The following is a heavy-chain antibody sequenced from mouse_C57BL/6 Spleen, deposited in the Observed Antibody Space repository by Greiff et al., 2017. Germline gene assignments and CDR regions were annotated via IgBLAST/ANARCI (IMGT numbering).Heavy chain of an antibody. CDR3: ARADYYGSQYYFDY. V-gene: IGHV1-55*01. CDR1: GYTFTSYW. D-gene: IGHD1-1*01. Sequence: QVQLQQPGTELVKPGASVKLSCKASGYTFTSYWITWVKQRPGQGLEWIGDIYPGSGSTNYNEKFKSKATLTVDTSSSTAYMQLSSLTSEDSAVXYCARADYYGSQYYFDYWGQGTTLTVSS. CDR2: IYPGSGST. J-gene: IGHJ2*01.